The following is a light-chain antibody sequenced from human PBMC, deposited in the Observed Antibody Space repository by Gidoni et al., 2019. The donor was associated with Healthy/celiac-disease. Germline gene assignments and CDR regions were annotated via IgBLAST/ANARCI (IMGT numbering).Light chain of an antibody. Sequence: DIVRTQSQLSLPVTPGEPASISCRSSQSLLHSNGYNYLDWYLQKPGQSPQLLIYLGSNRASGVPDRFSGSGSGTDFTLKISRVEAEDVGVYYCMQALQTRLTFGGGTKVEIK. J-gene: IGKJ4*01. CDR1: QSLLHSNGYNY. CDR3: MQALQTRLT. CDR2: LGS. V-gene: IGKV2-28*01.